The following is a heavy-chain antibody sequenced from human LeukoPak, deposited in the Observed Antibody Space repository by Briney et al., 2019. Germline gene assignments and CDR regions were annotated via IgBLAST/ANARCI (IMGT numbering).Heavy chain of an antibody. Sequence: GSLRLSCGASGFTFNSYAMHLVRQAPGKGLEGVSTITTSDGNTYYADSVKGRFTVSRDNSKNTLSLQMSSLRAEDTAVYYCAKDGGLWVSAHWGDSWGRGTLVTVSS. J-gene: IGHJ4*02. CDR1: GFTFNSYA. V-gene: IGHV3-23*01. CDR2: ITTSDGNT. CDR3: AKDGGLWVSAHWGDS. D-gene: IGHD7-27*01.